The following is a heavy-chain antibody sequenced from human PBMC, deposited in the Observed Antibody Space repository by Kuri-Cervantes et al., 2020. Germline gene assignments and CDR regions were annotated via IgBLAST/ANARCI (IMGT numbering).Heavy chain of an antibody. V-gene: IGHV4-61*01. CDR1: GGSISSSSYY. Sequence: SETLSLTCTVSGGSISSSSYYWSWIRQPPGKGLEWIGYIYYSGSTNYNPSSKSRVTISVDTSKNQFSLKLSSVTAADTAVYYCARISSSWYLYYGMDVWGQGTTVTVSS. CDR3: ARISSSWYLYYGMDV. J-gene: IGHJ6*02. CDR2: IYYSGST. D-gene: IGHD6-13*01.